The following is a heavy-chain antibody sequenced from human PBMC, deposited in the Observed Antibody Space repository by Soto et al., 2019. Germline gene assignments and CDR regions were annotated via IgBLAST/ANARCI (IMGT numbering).Heavy chain of an antibody. CDR1: GGTFNTYT. D-gene: IGHD6-13*01. CDR2: IIPFLSIA. CDR3: GFGTWSAETFDI. J-gene: IGHJ3*02. V-gene: IGHV1-69*02. Sequence: QVHLVQSGAEVKKPGSSVKVSCKASGGTFNTYTLIWVRQAPGQGLEWMGRIIPFLSIANSAQKFQDRVTITADKSTSTAYMDLTSLRSDDTAVYYCGFGTWSAETFDIWGQGTRVTVSS.